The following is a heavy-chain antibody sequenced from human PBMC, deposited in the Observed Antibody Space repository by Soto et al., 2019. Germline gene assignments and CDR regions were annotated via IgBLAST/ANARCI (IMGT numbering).Heavy chain of an antibody. J-gene: IGHJ2*01. Sequence: QVQLQESGPGLVKPSETLSLTCSVSGVYISSHYWSWIRQPPGKGLEWIGYVYHSGKTDSNPSLKXRXTXXMDTSKNQVSLSLTSVTAADTAVYSCASPRGTTPAVWYFDLWGRGTLVTVSS. V-gene: IGHV4-59*08. CDR1: GVYISSHY. D-gene: IGHD1-26*01. CDR3: ASPRGTTPAVWYFDL. CDR2: VYHSGKT.